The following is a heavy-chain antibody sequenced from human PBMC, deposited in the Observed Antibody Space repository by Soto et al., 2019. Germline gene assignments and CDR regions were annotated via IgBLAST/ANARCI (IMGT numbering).Heavy chain of an antibody. V-gene: IGHV1-8*01. CDR3: AGGRPNWGFDL. CDR1: GYTFTTYD. Sequence: QVQLVQSGAEVKKPGASVKVSCKASGYTFTTYDINWVRQATGQGLEWIGWMSPKTGNTGYAQNFQGRVTMTRNPSKITAYMQRSSLTSEDSAVYYCAGGRPNWGFDLWGQGTLVPVSS. D-gene: IGHD7-27*01. CDR2: MSPKTGNT. J-gene: IGHJ4*02.